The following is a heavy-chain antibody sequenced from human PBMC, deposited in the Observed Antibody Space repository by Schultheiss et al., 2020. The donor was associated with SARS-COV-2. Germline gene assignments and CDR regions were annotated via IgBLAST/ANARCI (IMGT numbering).Heavy chain of an antibody. CDR3: ARVTGYSGYGSASIFDY. CDR1: GGTFSSYT. V-gene: IGHV1-69*08. D-gene: IGHD5-12*01. Sequence: SVKVSCKASGGTFSSYTISWVRQAPGQGLEWMGWISAYNGNTNYAQNFQGRVTITADKSTSTAYMELTSLRSGDTAMYYCARVTGYSGYGSASIFDYWGQGTLVTVSS. CDR2: ISAYNGNT. J-gene: IGHJ4*02.